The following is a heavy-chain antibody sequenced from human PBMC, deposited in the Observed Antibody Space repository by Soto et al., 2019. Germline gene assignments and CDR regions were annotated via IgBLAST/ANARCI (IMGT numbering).Heavy chain of an antibody. CDR2: IWYDGSNK. V-gene: IGHV3-33*01. CDR1: GFTFSSYG. Sequence: GGSLRLSCAASGFTFSSYGMHWVRQAPGKGLEWVAVIWYDGSNKYYADSVKGRFTISRDNSKNTLYLQMNSLRAEDTAVYYCARDQVIAAAGTTLDYWGQGTLVTVSS. CDR3: ARDQVIAAAGTTLDY. D-gene: IGHD6-13*01. J-gene: IGHJ4*02.